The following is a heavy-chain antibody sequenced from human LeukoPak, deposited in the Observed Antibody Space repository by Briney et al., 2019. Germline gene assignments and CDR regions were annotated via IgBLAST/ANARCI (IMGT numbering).Heavy chain of an antibody. Sequence: PSETLSLTCGVSGGSISSFYWSWIRQPPGKGLEWLGYIYYRGNTQYNPSLKSRVTISVDTYKNQFSLRLTSVTAADTAVYYCARDLDNGGSSIWYFDLWGRGTLVTVSS. J-gene: IGHJ2*01. CDR3: ARDLDNGGSSIWYFDL. D-gene: IGHD4-23*01. CDR2: IYYRGNT. V-gene: IGHV4-59*01. CDR1: GGSISSFY.